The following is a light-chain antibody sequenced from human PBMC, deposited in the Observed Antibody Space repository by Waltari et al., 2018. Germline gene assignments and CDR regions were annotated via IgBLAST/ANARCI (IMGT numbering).Light chain of an antibody. J-gene: IGKJ4*01. Sequence: EIALTQSPGTLSLSPGERATLSCRASQTISGSWLTWYQRKPGQAPRLLIYGASSRATDIPGRFSGSGSGTDFTLTISRLEPEDSAVYYCQQYDGSSVTFGGGTKVEVK. CDR1: QTISGSW. CDR3: QQYDGSSVT. V-gene: IGKV3-20*01. CDR2: GAS.